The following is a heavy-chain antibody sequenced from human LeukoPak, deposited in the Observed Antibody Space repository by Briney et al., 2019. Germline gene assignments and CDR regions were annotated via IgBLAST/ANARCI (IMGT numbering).Heavy chain of an antibody. CDR1: GFTFSSYG. D-gene: IGHD6-19*01. J-gene: IGHJ6*02. V-gene: IGHV3-33*06. CDR3: AKGRIAVARYYGMDV. CDR2: IWYGGSNK. Sequence: PGRSLRLSCAASGFTFSSYGMHWVRQAPGKGLEWVAVIWYGGSNKYYADSVKGRFTISRDNSKNMVYLQMNSLRAADTAVYYCAKGRIAVARYYGMDVWGQGTTVTVFS.